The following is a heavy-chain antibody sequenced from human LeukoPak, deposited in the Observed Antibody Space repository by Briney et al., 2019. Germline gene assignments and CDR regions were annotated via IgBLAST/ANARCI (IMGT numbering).Heavy chain of an antibody. J-gene: IGHJ5*02. CDR1: GGSFSGYY. CDR3: ARDSAGSGYNWFDP. CDR2: INHSGST. V-gene: IGHV4-34*01. Sequence: PSETLSLTCAVYGGSFSGYYWSWIRQPPGKGLEWIGEINHSGSTNYNPSLKSRVTISVDTSKNQFSLKLSSVTAADTAVYYCARDSAGSGYNWFDPWGQGTLVTVSS. D-gene: IGHD3-10*01.